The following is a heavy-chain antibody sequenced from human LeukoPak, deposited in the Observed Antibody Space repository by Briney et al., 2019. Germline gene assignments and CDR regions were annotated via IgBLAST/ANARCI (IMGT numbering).Heavy chain of an antibody. D-gene: IGHD3/OR15-3a*01. J-gene: IGHJ5*02. CDR3: AREGVPIFGLARTQTTKSPHRFDP. V-gene: IGHV1-46*01. Sequence: ASVKVSCKASGYTFTSYYMHWVRQAPGQGLGWMGIINPSGGSTSYAQKFQGRVTMTRDMSTSTVYMELSSLRSDDTAVYYCAREGVPIFGLARTQTTKSPHRFDPWGQGTLVTVSS. CDR1: GYTFTSYY. CDR2: INPSGGST.